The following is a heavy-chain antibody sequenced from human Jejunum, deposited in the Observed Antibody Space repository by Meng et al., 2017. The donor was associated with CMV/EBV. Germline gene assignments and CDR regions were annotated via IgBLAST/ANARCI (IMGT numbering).Heavy chain of an antibody. CDR3: ATTLYPIPFLNYFDP. V-gene: IGHV4-59*01. D-gene: IGHD3-16*01. Sequence: GGSIPGYCGSWIRQPPGKGLEWIGYLYYSETAYYSPSLRSRVTISVDTTKNQFSLRLNSVTAADTAVYFCATTLYPIPFLNYFDPWGQGTLVTVSS. CDR2: LYYSETA. CDR1: GGSIPGYC. J-gene: IGHJ5*02.